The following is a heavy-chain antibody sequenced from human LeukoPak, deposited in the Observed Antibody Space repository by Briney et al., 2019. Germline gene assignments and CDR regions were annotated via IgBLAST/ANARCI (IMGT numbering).Heavy chain of an antibody. CDR1: GFTFSSYS. J-gene: IGHJ4*02. CDR3: AKRASGSGTSLYYFDY. CDR2: ISNSGGST. D-gene: IGHD3-10*01. Sequence: PGGSLRLSCAASGFTFSSYSVNWVRQAPGKGLEWVSVISNSGGSTFYADSVKGRFTISRDNSKNTLYLQMNSLRAEDTAVYYCAKRASGSGTSLYYFDYWGQGTLVTVSS. V-gene: IGHV3-23*01.